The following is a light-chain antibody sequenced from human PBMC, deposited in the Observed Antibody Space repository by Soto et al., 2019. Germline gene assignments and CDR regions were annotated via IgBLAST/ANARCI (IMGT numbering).Light chain of an antibody. J-gene: IGKJ2*01. CDR1: QSVSSN. V-gene: IGKV3-15*01. CDR2: GAS. CDR3: QQYNNWSSYT. Sequence: EIVMTQPPATLSVSPGEIATLSCRASQSVSSNLAWYQQKPGQAPRLLIYGASTRATGIAARFSSSGSGTAFPLSISSLLSEDSAVYYCQQYNNWSSYTFGQGTQLEIK.